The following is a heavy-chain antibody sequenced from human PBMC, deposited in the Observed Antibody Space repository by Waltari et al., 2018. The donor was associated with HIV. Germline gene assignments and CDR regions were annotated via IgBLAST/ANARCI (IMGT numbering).Heavy chain of an antibody. J-gene: IGHJ4*02. CDR2: VFNNGVI. V-gene: IGHV4-59*13. D-gene: IGHD4-17*01. CDR3: ARATLTTVVPFDY. Sequence: QVQLQESGPGLVKPSETLSLTCTVSGVSISSYYWSWIRQSPGKGLEWIGYVFNNGVINYNPSLKSRVTILVDAPKSRISLNLRSVTAADTAVYFCARATLTTVVPFDYWGQGTLVTVSS. CDR1: GVSISSYY.